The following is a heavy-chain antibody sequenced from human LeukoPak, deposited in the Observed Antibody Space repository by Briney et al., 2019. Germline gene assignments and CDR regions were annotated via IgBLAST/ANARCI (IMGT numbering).Heavy chain of an antibody. Sequence: ASVKVSCKASGYTFTGYYMHWVRQAPGQGLEWMGWINPNSGGTNYAQKFHDRVTMTRNTSISTAYMELSSLRSEDTAVYYCARGRNMVRGVITRHNWFDPWGQGTLVTVSS. CDR1: GYTFTGYY. V-gene: IGHV1-2*02. J-gene: IGHJ5*02. D-gene: IGHD3-10*01. CDR3: ARGRNMVRGVITRHNWFDP. CDR2: INPNSGGT.